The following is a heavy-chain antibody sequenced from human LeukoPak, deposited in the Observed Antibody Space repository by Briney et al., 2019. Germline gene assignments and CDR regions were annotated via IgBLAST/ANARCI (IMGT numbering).Heavy chain of an antibody. CDR3: AKSNGYGLVDI. J-gene: IGHJ3*02. CDR1: GYSISSGYY. Sequence: PSETLSLTCTVSGYSISSGYYWGWIRQPPGKGLEWIGSIYHSGSTFYNSSLKSRVTISVDTSKNQFSLKLNSVTAADTAVYYCAKSNGYGLVDIWGQGTMVTVSS. CDR2: IYHSGST. D-gene: IGHD3-10*01. V-gene: IGHV4-38-2*02.